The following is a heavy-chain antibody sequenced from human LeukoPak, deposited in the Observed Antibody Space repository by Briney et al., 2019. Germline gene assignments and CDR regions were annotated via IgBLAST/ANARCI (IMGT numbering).Heavy chain of an antibody. Sequence: GGSLRLSCAASGFTFSNYWMHWVRQAPGKGLVWVSRINIDGSITNYADSVKGRFTISRDNAKNSLYLQMNSLRAEDTAVYYCAGGIAARPFYYYGMDVWGQGTTVTVSS. V-gene: IGHV3-74*01. CDR3: AGGIAARPFYYYGMDV. CDR2: INIDGSIT. J-gene: IGHJ6*02. CDR1: GFTFSNYW. D-gene: IGHD6-6*01.